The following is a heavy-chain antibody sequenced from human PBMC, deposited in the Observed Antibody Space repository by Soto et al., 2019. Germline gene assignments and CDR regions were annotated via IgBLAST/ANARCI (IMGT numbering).Heavy chain of an antibody. J-gene: IGHJ4*02. V-gene: IGHV3-72*01. CDR3: ARGTGLLLWVY. D-gene: IGHD3-10*01. CDR1: GFTFSDHY. CDR2: TRNKANSYTT. Sequence: EVQLVESGGGLVQPGGSLRLSCAASGFTFSDHYMDWVRQAPGKGLEWVGRTRNKANSYTTEYAASVKGRFTISRDDSKNSLYLQMNSLKTEDTAVYYCARGTGLLLWVYWGQGTLVTVSS.